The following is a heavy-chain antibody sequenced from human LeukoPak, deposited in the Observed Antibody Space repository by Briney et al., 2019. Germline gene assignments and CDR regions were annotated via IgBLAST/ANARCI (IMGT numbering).Heavy chain of an antibody. CDR2: ISWDSGRI. Sequence: PGRSLRLSCAASGFTFDDYAMHWVRQAPGKGLEWVSGISWDSGRIGYADSVKGRFTISRDNAKNSLYLQMNSLRAEDTALYYCAKVKVKASYGRYGMDVWGQGTTVTVSS. CDR3: AKVKVKASYGRYGMDV. V-gene: IGHV3-9*01. CDR1: GFTFDDYA. J-gene: IGHJ6*02. D-gene: IGHD5-18*01.